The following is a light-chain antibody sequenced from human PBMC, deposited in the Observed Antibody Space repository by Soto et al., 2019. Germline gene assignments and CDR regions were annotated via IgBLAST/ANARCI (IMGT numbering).Light chain of an antibody. CDR1: QSISTW. CDR3: LQYHTYSRP. J-gene: IGKJ1*01. V-gene: IGKV1-5*01. CDR2: DAS. Sequence: DIQMTQSPSTLSASVGDKVTITCRASQSISTWLAWYQQKSGKAPKLLIYDASGLERGVPARFSGSGSGSEFTLTINCLQPEDFATYYCLQYHTYSRPCGQGTRVEI.